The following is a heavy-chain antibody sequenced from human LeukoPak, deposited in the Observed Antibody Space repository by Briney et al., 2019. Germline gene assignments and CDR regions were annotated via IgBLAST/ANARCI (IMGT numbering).Heavy chain of an antibody. CDR2: ISHSSTYI. Sequence: GGSLRLSCAASGFTFSNYNMNWVRQAPGKGLEWVSSISHSSTYIYFADSVRGRFTISRDNAKNSLFLQMNSLRAEDTAVYYCARETDLIVVAGFDYWGQGTLVTVSS. CDR1: GFTFSNYN. V-gene: IGHV3-21*01. CDR3: ARETDLIVVAGFDY. J-gene: IGHJ4*02. D-gene: IGHD6-19*01.